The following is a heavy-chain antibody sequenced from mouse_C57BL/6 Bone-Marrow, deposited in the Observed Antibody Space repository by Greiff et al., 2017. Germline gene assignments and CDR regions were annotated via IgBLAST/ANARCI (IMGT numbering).Heavy chain of an antibody. CDR3: ARRRLRGAMDY. V-gene: IGHV1-72*01. CDR1: GYTFTSYW. D-gene: IGHD2-4*01. J-gene: IGHJ4*01. CDR2: IDPKSGGT. Sequence: QVQLQQPGAELVKPGASVKLSCKASGYTFTSYWMHWVKQRPGRGLEWIGRIDPKSGGTKYNEKFKSKATLTVDKPSSTAYMQLSSLTSEDSAVYYCARRRLRGAMDYWGQGTSVTVSS.